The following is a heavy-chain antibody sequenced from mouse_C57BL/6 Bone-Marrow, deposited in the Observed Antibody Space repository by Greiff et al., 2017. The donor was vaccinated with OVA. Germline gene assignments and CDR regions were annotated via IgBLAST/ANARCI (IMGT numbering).Heavy chain of an antibody. CDR1: GYTFTSYW. Sequence: VKLQQPGAELVKPGASVKLSCKASGYTFTSYWMQWVKQRPGQGLEWIGEIDPSDSYTNYNQKFKGKATLTVDTSSSTAYMQLSSLTSEDSAVYYCASARTGTDFDVWGTGTTVTVSS. V-gene: IGHV1-50*01. CDR3: ASARTGTDFDV. D-gene: IGHD4-1*01. J-gene: IGHJ1*03. CDR2: IDPSDSYT.